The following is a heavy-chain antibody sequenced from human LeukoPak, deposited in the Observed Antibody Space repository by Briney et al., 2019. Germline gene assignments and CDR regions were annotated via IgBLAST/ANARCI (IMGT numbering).Heavy chain of an antibody. V-gene: IGHV3-21*01. CDR1: GLTFSSYS. CDR2: ISSSSSYI. CDR3: ARDRVLGCSGGSCYGLVSSENFDY. Sequence: GGSLRLSCAASGLTFSSYSMNWVRQAPGKGLEWVSSISSSSSYIYYADSVKGRFTISRDNAKNSLYLQMNSLRAEDTAVYYCARDRVLGCSGGSCYGLVSSENFDYWGQGTLVTVSS. D-gene: IGHD2-15*01. J-gene: IGHJ4*02.